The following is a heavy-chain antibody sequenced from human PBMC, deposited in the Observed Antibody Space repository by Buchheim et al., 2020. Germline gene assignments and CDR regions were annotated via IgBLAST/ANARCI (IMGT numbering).Heavy chain of an antibody. Sequence: EVQLLESGGDLVQPGGSLTLSCAASGFTLSNYAMGWVRQAPGKGLEWVSSISGRGDKTYYADFAEGRFTISRANSKSTLSLQMNSLRVEDTAVYYCAKGTTNYNILTGYYPFDYWGQG. CDR2: ISGRGDKT. V-gene: IGHV3-23*01. J-gene: IGHJ4*02. CDR3: AKGTTNYNILTGYYPFDY. CDR1: GFTLSNYA. D-gene: IGHD3-9*01.